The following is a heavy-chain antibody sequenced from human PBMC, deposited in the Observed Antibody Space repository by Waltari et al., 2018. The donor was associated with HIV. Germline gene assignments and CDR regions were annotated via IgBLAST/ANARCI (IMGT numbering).Heavy chain of an antibody. V-gene: IGHV4-61*02. CDR2: IYTSGST. J-gene: IGHJ4*02. Sequence: QVQLQESGPGLVKPSQTLSLTCTVSGGSINGGSYYWRWIRQPAGKGLEWIGRIYTSGSTNSNPPLKSRVTISVDTSKNQFSLKLTSVTAADTAVYYCARDLRDWGQGTLVTVSS. CDR3: ARDLRD. CDR1: GGSINGGSYY.